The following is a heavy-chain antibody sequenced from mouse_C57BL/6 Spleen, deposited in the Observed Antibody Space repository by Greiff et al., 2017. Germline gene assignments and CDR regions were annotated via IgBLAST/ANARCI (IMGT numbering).Heavy chain of an antibody. V-gene: IGHV1-55*01. J-gene: IGHJ3*01. Sequence: QVQLQQPGAELVKPGASVKMSCKASGYTFTSYWITWVKQRPGQGLEWIGDIYPGSGSTNYNEKFKSKATLTVDTSSSTAYMQLSSLTSEDSAVYYCARGQRRLRGFAYWGQGTLVTVSA. CDR1: GYTFTSYW. CDR3: ARGQRRLRGFAY. CDR2: IYPGSGST. D-gene: IGHD3-2*02.